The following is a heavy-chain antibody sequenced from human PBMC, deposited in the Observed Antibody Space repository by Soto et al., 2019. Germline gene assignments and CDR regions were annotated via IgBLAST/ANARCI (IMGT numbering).Heavy chain of an antibody. V-gene: IGHV1-18*01. J-gene: IGHJ4*02. CDR1: GYNFATTS. Sequence: QAHLQQSGAEVKKPGASVKVSCEASGYNFATTSIAWVRQAPGQGLEWMGWITPYNGDTNYEQKLQGLVAMNTDTSTNTAHMEVRSRRADDTAEYYCATLGPCSGGTCYSRPLDNWGQGTLVTVSS. D-gene: IGHD2-15*01. CDR3: ATLGPCSGGTCYSRPLDN. CDR2: ITPYNGDT.